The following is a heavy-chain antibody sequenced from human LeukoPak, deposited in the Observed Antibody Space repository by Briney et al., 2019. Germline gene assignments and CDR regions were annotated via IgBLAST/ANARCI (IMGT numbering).Heavy chain of an antibody. CDR1: GFTVSSNS. CDR2: IYSDNT. J-gene: IGHJ4*02. Sequence: PGGSLRLSCTVSGFTVSSNSMSWVRQAPGKGLEWVSFIYSDNTHYSDSVKGRFTISRDNSKNTLYLQMNSLRAEDTAVYYCARDSGESSHIFDYWGQGTLVTVSS. V-gene: IGHV3-53*01. CDR3: ARDSGESSHIFDY. D-gene: IGHD3-16*02.